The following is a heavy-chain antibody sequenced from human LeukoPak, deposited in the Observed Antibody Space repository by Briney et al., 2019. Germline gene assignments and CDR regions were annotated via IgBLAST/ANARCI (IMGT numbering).Heavy chain of an antibody. D-gene: IGHD5-24*01. CDR1: GYSISSGYY. J-gene: IGHJ4*02. CDR3: ARGDGALGVD. Sequence: PSEALSLTCTVSGYSISSGYYWGWIRQPPGKGLEWIGSIYHSGSTYYNPSLKSRVTISVETSKNQFSLKLSSVTAADTAVYYCARGDGALGVDWGQGTLVTVSS. V-gene: IGHV4-38-2*02. CDR2: IYHSGST.